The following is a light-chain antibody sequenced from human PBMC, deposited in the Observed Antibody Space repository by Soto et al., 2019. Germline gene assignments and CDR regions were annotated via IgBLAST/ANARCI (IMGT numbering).Light chain of an antibody. CDR3: QQSYSTPRT. J-gene: IGKJ1*01. CDR1: QPINIY. V-gene: IGKV1-39*01. CDR2: AAS. Sequence: DLQMTQSPVSLSASEGGRAPIPCRASQPINIYLNWYQQKPGKAPKLLIYAASSLQSGVPSRFSGSGSGTDFTLTISSLQPEDFATYYCQQSYSTPRTFGQGTKVDIK.